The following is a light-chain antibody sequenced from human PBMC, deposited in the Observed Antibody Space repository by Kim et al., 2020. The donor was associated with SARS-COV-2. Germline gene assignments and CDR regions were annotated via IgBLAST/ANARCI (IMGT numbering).Light chain of an antibody. CDR1: QSISSY. CDR2: AAS. V-gene: IGKV1-39*01. Sequence: DIQMTQSPSSLSASVGDRVTITCRASQSISSYLNWYQQKPGKAPKLLISAASSLQSGVPSRFSGSGSGTDFTLTISSLQPEDFATYYCQQSYSTPPYTFGQGTKLEI. CDR3: QQSYSTPPYT. J-gene: IGKJ2*01.